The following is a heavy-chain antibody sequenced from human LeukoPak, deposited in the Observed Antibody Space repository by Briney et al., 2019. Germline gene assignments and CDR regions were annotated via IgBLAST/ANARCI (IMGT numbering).Heavy chain of an antibody. J-gene: IGHJ4*02. D-gene: IGHD2-21*01. CDR3: ARDKGLAYCGGDCPGDFDY. CDR2: ISAYNGNT. Sequence: ASVKVSCKASGYTFTSYGISWVRQAPGQGLEGMGWISAYNGNTNYAQKLQGRVTMTTDTSTSTAYMELRSLRSDDTAVYYCARDKGLAYCGGDCPGDFDYWGQGTLVTVSS. CDR1: GYTFTSYG. V-gene: IGHV1-18*01.